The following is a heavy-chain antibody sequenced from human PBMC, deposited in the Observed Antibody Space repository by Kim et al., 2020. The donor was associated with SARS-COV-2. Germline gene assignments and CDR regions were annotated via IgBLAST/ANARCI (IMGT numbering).Heavy chain of an antibody. CDR3: AKTPGIAVAGYPENIYYFDY. J-gene: IGHJ4*02. V-gene: IGHV3-23*01. CDR2: ISGSGGST. D-gene: IGHD6-19*01. CDR1: GFTFSSYA. Sequence: GGSLRLSCAASGFTFSSYAMSWVRQAPGKGLEWVSAISGSGGSTYYADSVKGRFTISRDNSKNTLYLQMNSLRAEDTAVYYCAKTPGIAVAGYPENIYYFDYWGQGTLVTVSS.